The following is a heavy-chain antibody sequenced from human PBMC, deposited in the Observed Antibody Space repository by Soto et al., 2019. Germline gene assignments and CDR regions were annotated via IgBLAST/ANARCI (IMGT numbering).Heavy chain of an antibody. CDR2: INSGGGTK. J-gene: IGHJ4*02. Sequence: EVQLVESGGGLVQPGGSLRLSCAASGFTFSHYGMNWARQAPGRGLEWVTHINSGGGTKSYSESVKGRFTISRDDAKDTLYLQMNSLRADDTAIYFWARDPEGIDDFDYWGQGTLVTVSS. D-gene: IGHD2-21*01. V-gene: IGHV3-48*03. CDR1: GFTFSHYG. CDR3: ARDPEGIDDFDY.